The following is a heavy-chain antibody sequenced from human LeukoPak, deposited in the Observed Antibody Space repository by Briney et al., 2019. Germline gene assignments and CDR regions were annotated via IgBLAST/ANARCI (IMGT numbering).Heavy chain of an antibody. J-gene: IGHJ4*02. CDR2: IYYSGST. CDR1: GGPISSYY. V-gene: IGHV4-59*01. D-gene: IGHD3-16*01. CDR3: ASHPGEYGADY. Sequence: SETLSLTCTVSGGPISSYYWSWIRQPPGKRLEWIGYIYYSGSTNYNPSLKSRVTISVDTSKNQFSLKLSSVTAADTAVYYCASHPGEYGADYWGQGTLVTVSS.